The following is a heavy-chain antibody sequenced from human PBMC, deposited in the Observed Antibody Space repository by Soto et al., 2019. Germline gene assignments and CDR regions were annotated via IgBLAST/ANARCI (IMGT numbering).Heavy chain of an antibody. CDR1: GDTFTSYD. CDR2: MNPNSGNT. Sequence: ASVKVCCKASGDTFTSYDINWGRQGTGQGLEWMGWMNPNSGNTGYAQKFQGRVTMTRNTSISTAYMELSSLRSEDTAVYYCAREAHNWNYDYYYYYMDVRGKGTTVTVSS. J-gene: IGHJ6*03. V-gene: IGHV1-8*01. CDR3: AREAHNWNYDYYYYYMDV. D-gene: IGHD1-7*01.